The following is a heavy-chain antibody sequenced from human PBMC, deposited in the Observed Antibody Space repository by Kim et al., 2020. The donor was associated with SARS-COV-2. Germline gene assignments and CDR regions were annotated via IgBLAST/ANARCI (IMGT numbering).Heavy chain of an antibody. Sequence: GGSLRLSCAASGFTFSDYSMNWVRQAPGKGLEWVSSIIRSNTYIYYADSVKGRFTISRDNDKNSLYLQMSSLRAEDTAVYYCAREDRGLVPYYYGSRSLYSMDVWGQGTTVTVSS. CDR3: AREDRGLVPYYYGSRSLYSMDV. D-gene: IGHD3-10*01. J-gene: IGHJ6*02. CDR1: GFTFSDYS. V-gene: IGHV3-21*01. CDR2: IIRSNTYI.